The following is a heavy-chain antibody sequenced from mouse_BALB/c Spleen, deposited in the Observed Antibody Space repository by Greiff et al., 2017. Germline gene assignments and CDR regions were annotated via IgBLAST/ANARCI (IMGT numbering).Heavy chain of an antibody. CDR2: INPSNGGT. CDR1: GYTFTSYY. Sequence: QVQLKQSGAELVKPGASVKLSCKASGYTFTSYYMYWVKQRPGQGLEWIGEINPSNGGTNFNEKFKSKATLTVDKSSSTAYMQLSSLTSEDSAVYYCTRCDGYYEDWFAYWGQGTLVTVSA. J-gene: IGHJ3*01. D-gene: IGHD2-3*01. CDR3: TRCDGYYEDWFAY. V-gene: IGHV1S81*02.